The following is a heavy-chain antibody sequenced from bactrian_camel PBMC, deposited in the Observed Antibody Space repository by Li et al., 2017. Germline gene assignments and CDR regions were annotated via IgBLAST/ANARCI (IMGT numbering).Heavy chain of an antibody. CDR1: GSGYINTLYD. D-gene: IGHD5*01. V-gene: IGHV3S40*01. J-gene: IGHJ4*01. CDR2: LTRADGST. Sequence: DVQLVESGGGLVQSGGSLRLSCPVSGSGYINTLYDMAWFRQAPEKEREGVAVLTRADGSTLYADSVKGRFTISLDNAKKSLSLQMNSLTPEDTAMYYCAAAIQSWTWVPRLLDVDYGYWGQGTQVTVS. CDR3: AAAIQSWTWVPRLLDVDYGY.